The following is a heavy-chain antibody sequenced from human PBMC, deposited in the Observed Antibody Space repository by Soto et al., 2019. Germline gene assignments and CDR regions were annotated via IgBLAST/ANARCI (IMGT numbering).Heavy chain of an antibody. D-gene: IGHD5-12*01. CDR3: AREDSGPLDAFDI. J-gene: IGHJ3*02. Sequence: IWIRQSPSRGLEWLGRTYYRSKWYNDYAVSVKSRITINPDTSKNQFSLQLNSVTPEDTAVYYCAREDSGPLDAFDIWGQGTMVTVSS. V-gene: IGHV6-1*01. CDR2: TYYRSKWYN.